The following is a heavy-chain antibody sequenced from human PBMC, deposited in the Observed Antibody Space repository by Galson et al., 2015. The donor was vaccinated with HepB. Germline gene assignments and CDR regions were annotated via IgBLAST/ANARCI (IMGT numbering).Heavy chain of an antibody. CDR1: GDSVNSRSHF. Sequence: ETLSLPCSVCGDSVNSRSHFWAWIRRPPGKGLEYVGSMLYYGTTYLSPSLKSRITLSMDKSKNRFFMKLVSVTAADAGVYYCARDQLGRTFWYFDVWSRGTLVAVSS. J-gene: IGHJ2*01. V-gene: IGHV4-39*07. D-gene: IGHD1-1*01. CDR2: MLYYGTT. CDR3: ARDQLGRTFWYFDV.